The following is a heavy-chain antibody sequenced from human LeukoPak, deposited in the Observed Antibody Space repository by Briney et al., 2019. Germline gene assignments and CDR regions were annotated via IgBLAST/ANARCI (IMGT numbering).Heavy chain of an antibody. V-gene: IGHV3-74*01. CDR1: GFTFSSYW. Sequence: PGGSLRLSCAASGFTFSSYWMHWVRQAPGKGLVWVSRITSDGSSTNYADSVKGRFTISRDNAKNTLYLQLNSLRAEDTAVYYCAREIGSSGCNWFAPWGPGTLVTVSP. J-gene: IGHJ5*02. CDR2: ITSDGSST. D-gene: IGHD2-15*01. CDR3: AREIGSSGCNWFAP.